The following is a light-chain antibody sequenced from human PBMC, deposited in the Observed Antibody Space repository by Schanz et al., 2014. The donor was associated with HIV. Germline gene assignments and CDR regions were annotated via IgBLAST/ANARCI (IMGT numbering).Light chain of an antibody. V-gene: IGLV1-47*01. CDR3: ATWDDSLSGYV. CDR1: SSNIGRNY. Sequence: QSVLTQPPSASGTPGQRVTISCSGSSSNIGRNYIYWYQQFPGTAPKLLISRNNRRPSGVPDRFSGSKSGTSASLAISGLRSEDEATYSCATWDDSLSGYVFGPGTKLTVL. CDR2: RNN. J-gene: IGLJ1*01.